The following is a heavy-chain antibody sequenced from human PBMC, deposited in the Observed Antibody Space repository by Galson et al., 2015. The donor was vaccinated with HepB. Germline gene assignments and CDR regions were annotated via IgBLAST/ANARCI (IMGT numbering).Heavy chain of an antibody. D-gene: IGHD6-13*01. CDR1: GFIFRDFG. J-gene: IGHJ4*02. CDR2: IWADGTKQ. V-gene: IGHV3-33*01. Sequence: LRLDCAESGFIFRDFGIHWVRQAPGKGLEWVALIWADGTKQLYGDSVKGRFTISRYNAKNTVYLQMNSLRADDTAVYYCAREAAIAAPAAFDNWGQGALVTVSS. CDR3: AREAAIAAPAAFDN.